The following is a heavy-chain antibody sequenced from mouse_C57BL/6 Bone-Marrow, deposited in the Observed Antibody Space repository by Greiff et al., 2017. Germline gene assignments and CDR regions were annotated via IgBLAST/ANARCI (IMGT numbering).Heavy chain of an antibody. CDR3: ARSGYYSYDGAY. D-gene: IGHD2-12*01. CDR1: GYTFTSYW. V-gene: IGHV1-55*01. Sequence: QVQLQQPGAELVKPGASVKMSCKASGYTFTSYWITWVKQRPGQGLEWIGDFYPGSGSTNYNEKFKSKATLTVDTSSSTAYMQLSSLTSEDSAVYYCARSGYYSYDGAYWGQGTLVTVSA. CDR2: FYPGSGST. J-gene: IGHJ3*01.